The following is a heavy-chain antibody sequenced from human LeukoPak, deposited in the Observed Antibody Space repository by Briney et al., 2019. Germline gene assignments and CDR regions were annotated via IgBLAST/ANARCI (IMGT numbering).Heavy chain of an antibody. Sequence: GESLKISCQASGYKFTNYWIGWVRQMPGKGLEWMGVIFLADSDTRYSPSFEGQVTISADKSIYTAYLQWSSLQTSDTAIYYCATHEVTAAAGTEFDSWGQGTLVTVSS. V-gene: IGHV5-51*01. CDR2: IFLADSDT. CDR1: GYKFTNYW. CDR3: ATHEVTAAAGTEFDS. J-gene: IGHJ4*02. D-gene: IGHD6-25*01.